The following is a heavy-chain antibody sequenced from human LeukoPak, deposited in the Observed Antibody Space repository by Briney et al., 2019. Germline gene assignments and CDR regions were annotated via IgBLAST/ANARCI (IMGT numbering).Heavy chain of an antibody. CDR1: GFTFSNYG. CDR2: ISYDGSNK. V-gene: IGHV3-30*03. CDR3: ARDSAQYCSSGSCYPFDY. Sequence: PGGSLRLSCAASGFTFSNYGMHWVRQAPGKGLEWVAVISYDGSNKYYADSVKGRFTISRDNSKNTLYLQMNSLRAEDTAVYYCARDSAQYCSSGSCYPFDYWGQGTLVTVSS. J-gene: IGHJ4*02. D-gene: IGHD2-15*01.